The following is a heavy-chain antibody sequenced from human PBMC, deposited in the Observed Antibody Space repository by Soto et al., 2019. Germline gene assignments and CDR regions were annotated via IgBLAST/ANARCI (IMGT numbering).Heavy chain of an antibody. J-gene: IGHJ5*01. CDR2: MYCSGGA. CDR3: GRVVEGATRHTDFDS. V-gene: IGHV4-39*01. D-gene: IGHD2-15*01. Sequence: SETLSLTCAVSGVSIHNSHSFWGWIRQPPGKGLEFIGSMYCSGGANYNPSLKSRVTISLDTSKNQFSLTVNSVTAADTAIYYCGRVVEGATRHTDFDSWGQGTLVTVSP. CDR1: GVSIHNSHSF.